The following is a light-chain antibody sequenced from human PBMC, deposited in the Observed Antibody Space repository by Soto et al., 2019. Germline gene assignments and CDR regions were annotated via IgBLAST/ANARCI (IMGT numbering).Light chain of an antibody. CDR2: DVS. V-gene: IGLV2-14*01. J-gene: IGLJ1*01. Sequence: QSALTQPASVSGSPGQSITISCTGTSSDVGGYNYVSWYQRRPGKAPKLMIYDVSTRPSGVSTRFSGSKSGNTASLTISGLQTEGEADYYCSSYTNSSIVFGTGTKVTVL. CDR1: SSDVGGYNY. CDR3: SSYTNSSIV.